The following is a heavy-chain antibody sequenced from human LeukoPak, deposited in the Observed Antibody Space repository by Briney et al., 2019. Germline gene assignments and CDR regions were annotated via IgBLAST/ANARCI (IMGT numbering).Heavy chain of an antibody. CDR2: ISASGGST. V-gene: IGHV3-23*01. D-gene: IGHD2-21*01. CDR1: GFTFSSYA. CDR3: AKAPVTTCRGAYCYPFDY. Sequence: VGSLRLSCAASGFTFSSYAMNWVGQAPGKGLEYVSTISASGGSTYYADSVKGRFTISRDSSKNTLFLQMHRLRPEDAAVYYCAKAPVTTCRGAYCYPFDYWGQGTLVSVSS. J-gene: IGHJ4*02.